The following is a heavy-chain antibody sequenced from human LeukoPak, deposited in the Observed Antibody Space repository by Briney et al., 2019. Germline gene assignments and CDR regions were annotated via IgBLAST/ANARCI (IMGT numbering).Heavy chain of an antibody. CDR3: ARQVSDYFYYYIDV. CDR1: GGSISSTSYY. V-gene: IGHV4-39*01. Sequence: KTSETLSLTCTVSGGSISSTSYYWDWIRQPPGKGLEWIGSIYYGETTYYSSSLKSRVTISVNTSKNQFSLRLTSVTAADTAVYYRARQVSDYFYYYIDVWGRGTTVTVSS. J-gene: IGHJ6*03. CDR2: IYYGETT. D-gene: IGHD5/OR15-5a*01.